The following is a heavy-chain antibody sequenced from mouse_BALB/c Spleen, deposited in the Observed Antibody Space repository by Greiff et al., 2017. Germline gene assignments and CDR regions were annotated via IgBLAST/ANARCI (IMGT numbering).Heavy chain of an antibody. D-gene: IGHD2-14*01. Sequence: EVKLMESGGGLVKPGGSLKLSCAASGFTFSSYGMSWVRQTPDKRLEWVATISSGGSYTYYPDSVKGRFTISRDNAKNTLYLQMSSLKSEDTAMYYCARYRSGYFDVWGAGTTVTVSS. CDR2: ISSGGSYT. CDR3: ARYRSGYFDV. J-gene: IGHJ1*01. V-gene: IGHV5-6*03. CDR1: GFTFSSYG.